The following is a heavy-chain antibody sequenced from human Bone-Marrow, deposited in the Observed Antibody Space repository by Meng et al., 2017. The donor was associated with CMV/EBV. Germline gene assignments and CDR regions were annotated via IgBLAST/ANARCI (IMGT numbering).Heavy chain of an antibody. V-gene: IGHV3-74*01. Sequence: GGSLRLSCAASGFTFSGYWMHWVRQVPGRGLVWVSRIYSDGSSTNYADSVKGRFTISRDNAKNSLYLQMNSLRAEDTAIYYCARDVSPRSSGYFAVYYFYALDVWGQGTTVTVSS. D-gene: IGHD6-19*01. CDR3: ARDVSPRSSGYFAVYYFYALDV. J-gene: IGHJ6*02. CDR1: GFTFSGYW. CDR2: IYSDGSST.